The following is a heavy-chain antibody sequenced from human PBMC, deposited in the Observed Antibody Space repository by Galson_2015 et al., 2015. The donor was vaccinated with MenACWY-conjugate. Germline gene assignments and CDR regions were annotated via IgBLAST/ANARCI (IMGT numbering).Heavy chain of an antibody. CDR3: AKGGDSSSWYCSDS. CDR1: GFIFSSYD. Sequence: SLRLSCAVSGFIFSSYDMHWIRQPPGKGLEWVSVIGASGDNTDYADSVKGRFTISRDSSKNTLFLQMDGLRDDDTAVYYCAKGGDSSSWYCSDSWGQGTLVTVSS. V-gene: IGHV3-23*01. J-gene: IGHJ4*02. CDR2: IGASGDNT. D-gene: IGHD6-13*01.